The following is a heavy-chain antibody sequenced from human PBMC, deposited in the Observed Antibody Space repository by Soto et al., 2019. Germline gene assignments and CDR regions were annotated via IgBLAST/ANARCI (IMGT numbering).Heavy chain of an antibody. CDR1: GGTFSSYA. Sequence: SVKVSCKASGGTFSSYAISWVRQAPGQGLEWMGGIIPIFGTANYAQKFQGRVTITADESTSTAYMELSSLRSEDTAVYYCARDLGSGWSYYHYGMDVWGQGTTVTVSS. V-gene: IGHV1-69*13. CDR3: ARDLGSGWSYYHYGMDV. D-gene: IGHD6-19*01. J-gene: IGHJ6*02. CDR2: IIPIFGTA.